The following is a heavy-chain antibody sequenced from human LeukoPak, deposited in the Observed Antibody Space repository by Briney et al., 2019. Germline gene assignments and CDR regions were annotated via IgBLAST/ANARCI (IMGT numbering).Heavy chain of an antibody. V-gene: IGHV3-11*01. Sequence: GGSLRLSCAASGFTVSSNYMSWVRQAPGKGLEWVSYISSSGSTIYYADSVKGRFTISRDNAKNSLYLQMNSLRAEDTAVYYCARDLDGYLIDYWGQGTLVTVSS. D-gene: IGHD5-24*01. CDR3: ARDLDGYLIDY. CDR1: GFTVSSNY. J-gene: IGHJ4*02. CDR2: ISSSGSTI.